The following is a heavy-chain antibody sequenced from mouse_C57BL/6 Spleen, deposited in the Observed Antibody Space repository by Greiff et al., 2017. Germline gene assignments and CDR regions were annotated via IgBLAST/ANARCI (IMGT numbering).Heavy chain of an antibody. CDR2: ISSGSSTI. Sequence: EVQVVESGGGLVKPGGSLKLSCAASGFTFSDYGMHWVRQAPEKGLEWVAYISSGSSTIYYADTVKGRFTISRDNAKNTLFLQMTSLGSEDTAMXYCAELAGRYWYFDVWGTGTTVTVSS. D-gene: IGHD4-1*01. V-gene: IGHV5-17*01. CDR3: AELAGRYWYFDV. CDR1: GFTFSDYG. J-gene: IGHJ1*03.